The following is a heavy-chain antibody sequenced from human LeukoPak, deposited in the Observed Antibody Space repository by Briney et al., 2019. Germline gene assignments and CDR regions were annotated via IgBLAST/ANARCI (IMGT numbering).Heavy chain of an antibody. D-gene: IGHD2-2*01. Sequence: RASVKVSCKASGYTFTNYGISWVRQAPGQGLEWMGWIAPYNGNTNYAQKLQGRATMTTDTSTSTAYMELRSLRSDDTAVYYCARGGVTSWVDYWGQGTLVTVSS. CDR2: IAPYNGNT. CDR1: GYTFTNYG. J-gene: IGHJ4*02. CDR3: ARGGVTSWVDY. V-gene: IGHV1-18*01.